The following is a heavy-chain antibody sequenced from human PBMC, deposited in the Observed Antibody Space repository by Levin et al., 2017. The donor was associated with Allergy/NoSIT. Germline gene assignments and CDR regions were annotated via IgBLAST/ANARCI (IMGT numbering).Heavy chain of an antibody. V-gene: IGHV3-23*01. J-gene: IGHJ5*02. D-gene: IGHD3-3*01. CDR1: GFTFGNRA. CDR3: AKGNTIFGVGRLDL. CDR2: ITGDGEVT. Sequence: GESLKISCAASGFTFGNRAMTWVRQAAGKGLEWVSGITGDGEVTHYADSVKGRFTISRDNSENTLYLQMNSLRAEDTAIYFCAKGNTIFGVGRLDLWGQGTLVTVSS.